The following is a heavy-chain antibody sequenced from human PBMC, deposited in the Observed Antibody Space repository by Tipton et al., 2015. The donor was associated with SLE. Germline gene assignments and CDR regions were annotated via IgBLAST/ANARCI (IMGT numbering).Heavy chain of an antibody. D-gene: IGHD3-3*01. J-gene: IGHJ4*02. CDR3: ARARPLRFVAWPLDY. V-gene: IGHV4-38-2*02. Sequence: TLSLTCTVSGFSISSGYYWGWIRQPLGKGLEWIGVIYHSGSTFYNPSLKSRVTISVDTSKNQFSLKLSSVTAADTAVYYCARARPLRFVAWPLDYWGQGTLVTVSS. CDR1: GFSISSGYY. CDR2: IYHSGST.